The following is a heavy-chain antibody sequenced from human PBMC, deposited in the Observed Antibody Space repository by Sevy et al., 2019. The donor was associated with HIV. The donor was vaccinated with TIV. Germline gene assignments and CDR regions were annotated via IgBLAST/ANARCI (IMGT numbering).Heavy chain of an antibody. Sequence: GGSLRLSCAASGFTFSSYAMSWVRQAPGKGLEWVSAISGSGGSTYYADSVKGRFTISRDNSKNTLYLQMNSLRAEDTAVYYCAKADGQTYYDFWSGYYRGWAGGGYAFDIWGQGTMVT. CDR3: AKADGQTYYDFWSGYYRGWAGGGYAFDI. V-gene: IGHV3-23*01. CDR1: GFTFSSYA. J-gene: IGHJ3*02. D-gene: IGHD3-3*01. CDR2: ISGSGGST.